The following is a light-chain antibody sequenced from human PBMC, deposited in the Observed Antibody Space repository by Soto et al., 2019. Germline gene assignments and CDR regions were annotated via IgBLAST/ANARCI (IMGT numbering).Light chain of an antibody. V-gene: IGKV3-15*01. CDR2: DAS. J-gene: IGKJ3*01. CDR1: QSVSSN. Sequence: EIVMTQSPATLSVSPGERATLSCRASQSVSSNLAWYQQKPGQAPRLLIYDASTRATGIPARFSGSGSGTEFTLTISSLQSEDSAVYYCQQYNNWLPFTFGPGTKVEIK. CDR3: QQYNNWLPFT.